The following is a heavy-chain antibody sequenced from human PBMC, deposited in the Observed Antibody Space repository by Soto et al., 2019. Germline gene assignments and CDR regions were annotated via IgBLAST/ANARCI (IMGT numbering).Heavy chain of an antibody. V-gene: IGHV1-69*01. CDR2: IIPIFGTA. CDR1: GGTFSSYA. D-gene: IGHD1-1*01. J-gene: IGHJ6*02. Sequence: QVQLVQSGAEVKKPGSSVKVSCKASGGTFSSYAISWVRQAPGQGLEWMGGIIPIFGTANYAQKFQGRVTITAEESTSTDYMELSSLRSEDTAVYYCARGTSSNNNYYYGMDVWGQGTTVTVSS. CDR3: ARGTSSNNNYYYGMDV.